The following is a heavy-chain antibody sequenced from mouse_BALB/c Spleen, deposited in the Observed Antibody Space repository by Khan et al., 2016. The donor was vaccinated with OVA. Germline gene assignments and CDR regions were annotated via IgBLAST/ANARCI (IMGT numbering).Heavy chain of an antibody. D-gene: IGHD1-3*01. J-gene: IGHJ2*01. CDR2: IWAGGST. V-gene: IGHV2-9*02. CDR3: DGLVDI. CDR1: GFSLTSYG. Sequence: VELVESGPGLVAPSQSLSITCTVSGFSLTSYGVPWVRQAPGKGLEWLGVIWAGGSTNYNSALMSRLSISKDNSKSQVFLEMNSLQTDDTAMCYYDGLVDIWGQGTTLTVSS.